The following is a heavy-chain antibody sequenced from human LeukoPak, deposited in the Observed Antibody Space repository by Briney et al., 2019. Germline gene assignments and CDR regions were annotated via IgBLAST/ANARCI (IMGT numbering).Heavy chain of an antibody. CDR1: GFTFSSYS. D-gene: IGHD4-23*01. CDR3: ARGGYGANDDAFDI. J-gene: IGHJ3*02. CDR2: ISSSTNTI. Sequence: PGGSLRLSCAASGFTFSSYSMNWVRQAPGKGLEWGSYISSSTNTIYYADSVKGRFTISRDNAKNSLFLQMNSLRDEDTAVYYCARGGYGANDDAFDIWGQGTMVTVSS. V-gene: IGHV3-48*02.